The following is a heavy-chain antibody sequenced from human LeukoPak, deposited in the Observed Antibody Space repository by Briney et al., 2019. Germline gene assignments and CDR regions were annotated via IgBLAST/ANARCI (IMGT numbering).Heavy chain of an antibody. Sequence: GGSLRLSCAASGFTFSDYAMSWVRQAPGKGLEWVSGISNSGGTTYYADSVKGRFTISRDNSKSTLYLQMNSLRAEDTAVYYCARAVHYYDSLGAAFDLWGQGTMVTVSS. D-gene: IGHD3-22*01. CDR1: GFTFSDYA. V-gene: IGHV3-23*01. CDR3: ARAVHYYDSLGAAFDL. CDR2: ISNSGGTT. J-gene: IGHJ3*01.